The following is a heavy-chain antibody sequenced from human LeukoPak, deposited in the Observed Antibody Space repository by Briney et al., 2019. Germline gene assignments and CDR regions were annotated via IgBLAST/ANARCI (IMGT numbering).Heavy chain of an antibody. V-gene: IGHV3-30*09. D-gene: IGHD6-13*01. CDR1: GFTFSSYA. J-gene: IGHJ5*02. CDR3: VRDGHSSSWYSEEYNWFDP. CDR2: ISYDGSNK. Sequence: GRSLRLSCAASGFTFSSYAMHWVRQAPGKGLEWVAVISYDGSNKYYADSVKGRFAISRDNSKNTLYLQMNSLRAEDTAVYYCVRDGHSSSWYSEEYNWFDPWGQGTLVTVSS.